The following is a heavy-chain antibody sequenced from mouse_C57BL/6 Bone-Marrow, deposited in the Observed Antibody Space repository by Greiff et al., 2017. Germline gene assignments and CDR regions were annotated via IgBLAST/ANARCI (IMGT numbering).Heavy chain of an antibody. V-gene: IGHV1-78*01. Sequence: VQLQQSDAELVKPGASVKISCKVSGYTFTDHTIHWMKQRPEQGLEWIGSIYPRDGSTKYNEKFKGKATLTADKSSSTAYMQLNSLTSEDSAVYFCHYDYDDGYAMDYWGQGTSVTVSS. CDR2: IYPRDGST. CDR3: HYDYDDGYAMDY. J-gene: IGHJ4*01. CDR1: GYTFTDHT. D-gene: IGHD2-4*01.